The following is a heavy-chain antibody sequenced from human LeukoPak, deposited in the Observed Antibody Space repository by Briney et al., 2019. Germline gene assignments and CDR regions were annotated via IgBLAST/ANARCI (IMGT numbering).Heavy chain of an antibody. V-gene: IGHV3-23*01. D-gene: IGHD6-13*01. Sequence: GGSLRLSCAASGFTFSSYAMSWVRQAPGKGLEWVSAISGSGGSTYYADSVKGRFTISRDNSKNTLYLQMNSLRAEDTAVYYCASFPIAAAGTGYFQHWGQGTLVTVSS. CDR3: ASFPIAAAGTGYFQH. J-gene: IGHJ1*01. CDR1: GFTFSSYA. CDR2: ISGSGGST.